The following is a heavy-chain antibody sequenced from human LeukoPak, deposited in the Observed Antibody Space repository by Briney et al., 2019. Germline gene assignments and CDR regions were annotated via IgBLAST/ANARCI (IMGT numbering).Heavy chain of an antibody. CDR1: GFTFSFYE. V-gene: IGHV3-48*03. CDR2: ISSSGSTI. J-gene: IGHJ4*02. Sequence: PGGSLRLSCAASGFTFSFYEMNWVRQAPGKGLEWVSYISSSGSTIYYADSVKGRFTISRDNAKNSLYLQMNSLRAEGTAVYYCARSSSGGSCYDYWGQGTLVTVSS. CDR3: ARSSSGGSCYDY. D-gene: IGHD2-15*01.